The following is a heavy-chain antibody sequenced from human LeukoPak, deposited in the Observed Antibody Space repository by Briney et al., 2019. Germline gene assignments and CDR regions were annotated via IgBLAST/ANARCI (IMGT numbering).Heavy chain of an antibody. CDR2: IVVGSGNT. D-gene: IGHD2-15*01. J-gene: IGHJ3*02. V-gene: IGHV1-58*01. CDR3: ASLVAELPADAFDI. CDR1: GFTFTSSA. Sequence: GASVKVSCKASGFTFTSSAVQWVRQARGQRLEWIGWIVVGSGNTNYAQKFQERVTITRDVSTSTAYMELSSLRAEDTAVYYCASLVAELPADAFDIWGQGTMVTVSS.